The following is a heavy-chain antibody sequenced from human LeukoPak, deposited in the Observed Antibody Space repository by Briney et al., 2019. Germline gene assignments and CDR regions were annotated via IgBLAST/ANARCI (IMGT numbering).Heavy chain of an antibody. CDR3: ARGGSVVVAAPWIRHFDY. J-gene: IGHJ4*02. D-gene: IGHD2-15*01. CDR1: GGTFSSYA. V-gene: IGHV1-69*01. Sequence: GSSVKVSCKASGGTFSSYAIGWVRQAPGQGLEWMGGIIPIFGTANYAQKFQGRVTITADESTSTAYMELSSLRSEDTAVYYCARGGSVVVAAPWIRHFDYWGQGTLVTVSS. CDR2: IIPIFGTA.